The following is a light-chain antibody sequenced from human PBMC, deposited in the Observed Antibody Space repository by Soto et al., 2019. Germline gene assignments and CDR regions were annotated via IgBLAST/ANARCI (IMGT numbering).Light chain of an antibody. V-gene: IGKV3-15*01. CDR1: QSVSGN. CDR3: QEYNDWPPLT. Sequence: EIVMTQSPATLSVSPGERATLSCRASQSVSGNLAWYQQKPGQAPRLLIYGATTRATGIPARFSGSGSGTEFPLTITSLQSVDFAVYYCQEYNDWPPLTFGGGTKVEIK. J-gene: IGKJ4*01. CDR2: GAT.